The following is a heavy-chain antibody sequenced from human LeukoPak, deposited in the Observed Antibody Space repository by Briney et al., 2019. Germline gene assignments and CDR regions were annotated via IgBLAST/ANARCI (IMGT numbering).Heavy chain of an antibody. V-gene: IGHV3-7*01. CDR3: ARWARYCSSGSCYSWFDP. Sequence: GGSLRLSCAASGFTFRSYWMSWVRQAPGKGLEWVANMKLDGSEEYYVDSVKGRFTISSDNAKDSLYLQMNSLRVDDTAVYYCARWARYCSSGSCYSWFDPWGQGTLVTVSS. J-gene: IGHJ5*02. D-gene: IGHD2-15*01. CDR2: MKLDGSEE. CDR1: GFTFRSYW.